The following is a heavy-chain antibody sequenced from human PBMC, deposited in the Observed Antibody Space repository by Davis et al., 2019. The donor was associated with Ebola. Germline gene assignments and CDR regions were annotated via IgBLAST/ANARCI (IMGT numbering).Heavy chain of an antibody. J-gene: IGHJ4*02. V-gene: IGHV1-2*06. CDR2: INPNSGGT. Sequence: AASVKVSCKASGYTFTGYYMHWVRQAPGQGLEWMGRINPNSGGTNYAQKFQGRVTMTRDTSISTAYMELSRLRSDDTAVYYCAGSGGMGDYYDSSGYFDWGQGTLVTVSS. CDR1: GYTFTGYY. D-gene: IGHD3-22*01. CDR3: AGSGGMGDYYDSSGYFD.